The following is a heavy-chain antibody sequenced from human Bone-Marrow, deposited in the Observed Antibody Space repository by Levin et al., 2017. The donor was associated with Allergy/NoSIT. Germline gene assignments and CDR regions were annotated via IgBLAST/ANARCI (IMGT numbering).Heavy chain of an antibody. J-gene: IGHJ4*02. D-gene: IGHD3-22*01. CDR2: IYWNNDK. V-gene: IGHV2-5*01. CDR3: AYRRSANLYDSRRTYFLDY. Sequence: SGPTLVKPTQTLTLTCTFSGFSLTSSGVGVDWIRQPPGKALEWLAVIYWNNDKRYSPSLKNRLTITKDTSKNQVGLAMTNVDPVDTATYSAAYRRSANLYDSRRTYFLDYWGQGTLVTVSA. CDR1: GFSLTSSGVG.